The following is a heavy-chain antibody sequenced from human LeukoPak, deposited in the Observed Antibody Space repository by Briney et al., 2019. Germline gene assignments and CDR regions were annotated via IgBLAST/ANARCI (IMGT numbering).Heavy chain of an antibody. CDR3: ARGSSGYSYKG. CDR2: INHSGST. V-gene: IGHV4-34*01. Sequence: SETLSLTCAVYGGSFSGYYWSWIRQPPGKGLEWIGEINHSGSTNYNPSLKSRVTISVDTSKNQFSLKLSSVTAADTAVYYCARGSSGYSYKGWGRGTLVTVSS. J-gene: IGHJ4*02. CDR1: GGSFSGYY. D-gene: IGHD5-18*01.